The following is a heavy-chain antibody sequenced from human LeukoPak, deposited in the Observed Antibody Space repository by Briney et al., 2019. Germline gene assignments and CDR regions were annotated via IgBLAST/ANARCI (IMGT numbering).Heavy chain of an antibody. CDR2: VYSGGST. CDR3: ARTEAPNAPEDY. D-gene: IGHD1-14*01. V-gene: IGHV3-53*01. Sequence: GGSLRLSCAASGFTVSSNYMSWVRQAPGKGLEWVSVVYSGGSTYYADSVKGRFTISRDNSKNTLYLQMNSLRAEDTAVYYCARTEAPNAPEDYWGQGTLVTVSS. CDR1: GFTVSSNY. J-gene: IGHJ4*02.